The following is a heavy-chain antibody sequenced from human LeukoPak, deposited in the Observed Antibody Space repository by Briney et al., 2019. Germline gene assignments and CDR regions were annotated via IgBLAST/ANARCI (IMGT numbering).Heavy chain of an antibody. CDR2: ISAYNGNT. CDR3: ARVGRGYSYVARRAFDI. V-gene: IGHV1-18*01. D-gene: IGHD5-18*01. CDR1: GYTFTSYG. J-gene: IGHJ3*02. Sequence: ASVKVSCKASGYTFTSYGISWVRQAPGQGLEWMGWISAYNGNTSYAQKLQGRVTMTTDTSTSTAYMELRSLRSDDTAVYYCARVGRGYSYVARRAFDIWGQGTMVTVSS.